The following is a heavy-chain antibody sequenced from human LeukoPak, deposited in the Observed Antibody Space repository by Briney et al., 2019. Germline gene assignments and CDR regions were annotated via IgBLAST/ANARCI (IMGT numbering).Heavy chain of an antibody. CDR2: ISDSGDYT. J-gene: IGHJ4*02. V-gene: IGHV3-23*01. CDR3: ATDTSIGKYCTNGACSPFDY. D-gene: IGHD2-8*01. Sequence: GGSLTLSCAGSGFTFSSYAMSWVRQAPGQGLEWVSVISDSGDYTSYADSVRGRFTISRDNSRNTLYLQMISLRPEDTAVYYCATDTSIGKYCTNGACSPFDYWGQGTLVTVSS. CDR1: GFTFSSYA.